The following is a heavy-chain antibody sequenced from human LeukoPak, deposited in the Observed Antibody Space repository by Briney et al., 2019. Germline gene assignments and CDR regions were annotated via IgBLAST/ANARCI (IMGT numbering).Heavy chain of an antibody. V-gene: IGHV3-21*01. CDR2: ISSSSSYI. Sequence: GGSLRLSCAASGFTFSSYSMNWVRQAPGKGLEWVSSISSSSSYIYYADSVKGRFTISRDNAKNSLCLQMNSLRAEDTAVYYCARDRRSGGVDYWGQGTLVTVSS. D-gene: IGHD2-15*01. J-gene: IGHJ4*02. CDR3: ARDRRSGGVDY. CDR1: GFTFSSYS.